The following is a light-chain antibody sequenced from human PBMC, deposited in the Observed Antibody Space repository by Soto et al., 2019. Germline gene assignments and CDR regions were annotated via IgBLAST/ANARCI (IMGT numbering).Light chain of an antibody. CDR3: QQYNNWPPWT. Sequence: EIVMTQSPATLSVSPGERATLSCRASQSVSSNLALYQQKPGQAPRLLIYGASTRATGIPARFSGSGSGTEFTLTISSLKSEDFAVYDCQQYNNWPPWTFGQGTKVELK. CDR2: GAS. CDR1: QSVSSN. V-gene: IGKV3-15*01. J-gene: IGKJ1*01.